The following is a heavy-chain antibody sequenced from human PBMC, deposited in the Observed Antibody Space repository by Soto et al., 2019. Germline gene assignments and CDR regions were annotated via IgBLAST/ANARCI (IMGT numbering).Heavy chain of an antibody. CDR2: INPSGGST. V-gene: IGHV1-46*03. Sequence: ASVKVSCKASGYTFTSYYMHWVRQAPGQGLEWMGIINPSGGSTSYAQKFQGRVTMTRDTSTSTVYMELSSLRSEDTAVYYCARDPYYYDSSGYSDYWGQGTLVTVSS. CDR3: ARDPYYYDSSGYSDY. J-gene: IGHJ4*02. CDR1: GYTFTSYY. D-gene: IGHD3-22*01.